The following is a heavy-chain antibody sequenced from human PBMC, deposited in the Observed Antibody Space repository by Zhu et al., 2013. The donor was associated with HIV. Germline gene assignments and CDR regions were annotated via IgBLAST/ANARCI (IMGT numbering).Heavy chain of an antibody. V-gene: IGHV1-46*01. J-gene: IGHJ4*02. CDR3: ARDIRRVRGVIITEYYFDY. CDR2: INPSGGST. D-gene: IGHD3-10*01. CDR1: GYTFTSYY. Sequence: QVQLVQSGAEVKKPGASVKVSCKASGYTFTSYYMHWVRQAPGQGLEWMGIINPSGGSTSYAQKFQGRVTMTRDTSTSTVYMELSSLRSEDTAVYYCARDIRRVRGVIITEYYFDYWGQGTLVTVSS.